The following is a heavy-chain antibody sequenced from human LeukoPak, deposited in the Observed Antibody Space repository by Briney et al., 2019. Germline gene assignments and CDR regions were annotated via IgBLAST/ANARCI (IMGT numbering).Heavy chain of an antibody. D-gene: IGHD5-12*01. CDR2: IYYSGST. CDR3: ARDGYSGYDEYDY. J-gene: IGHJ4*02. Sequence: SETLSLTCTVSGGSISSYYWSWIRQPPGKGLEWIGYIYYSGSTNYNPSLKSRVTISVDTSKNQFSLKLSSVTAADTAVYYCARDGYSGYDEYDYWGQGTLVTVSS. CDR1: GGSISSYY. V-gene: IGHV4-59*01.